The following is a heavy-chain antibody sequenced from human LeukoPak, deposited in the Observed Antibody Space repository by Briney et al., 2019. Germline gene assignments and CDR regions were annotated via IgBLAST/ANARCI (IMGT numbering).Heavy chain of an antibody. CDR1: GFTFDDYA. D-gene: IGHD3-22*01. CDR2: ISWNSGSI. CDR3: AKDNRPPYYYDSSGYPTFDVKTRSMDV. Sequence: GGSLRLSCAASGFTFDDYAMHWVRQAPGKGLEWVSGISWNSGSIGYADSVKGRFTISRDNAKNSLYLQMNSLRAEDTALYYCAKDNRPPYYYDSSGYPTFDVKTRSMDVWGQGTTVTVSS. V-gene: IGHV3-9*01. J-gene: IGHJ6*02.